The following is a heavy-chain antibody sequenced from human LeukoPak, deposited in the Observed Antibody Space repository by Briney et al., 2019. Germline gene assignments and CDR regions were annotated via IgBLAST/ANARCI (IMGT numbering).Heavy chain of an antibody. D-gene: IGHD1-26*01. CDR3: ARGFAHVGHAFDI. V-gene: IGHV3-66*01. J-gene: IGHJ3*02. Sequence: GGSLRLSCAASGFTFSSYWMHWVRQAPGKGLEWLSIIYSVGSTYYPDSGGGRFTISRDNSKNTVFLQMTTLRAEDTGVYYCARGFAHVGHAFDIWGQGTMVTVSS. CDR1: GFTFSSYW. CDR2: IYSVGST.